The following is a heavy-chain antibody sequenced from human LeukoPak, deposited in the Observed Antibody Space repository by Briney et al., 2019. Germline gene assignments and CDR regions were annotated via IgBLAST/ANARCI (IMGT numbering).Heavy chain of an antibody. J-gene: IGHJ6*03. V-gene: IGHV4-39*07. D-gene: IGHD2-15*01. Sequence: ETLSLTCTVSGGSISSSTYYWGWIRQPPGKGLEWIGNIHYSGNTYYNPSLKSRVTISVDTSKNQFSLKLSSVTAADTAVYYCARDRGPGNCSGGSCYPGFGYYYYMDVWGKGTTVTVSS. CDR3: ARDRGPGNCSGGSCYPGFGYYYYMDV. CDR2: IHYSGNT. CDR1: GGSISSSTYY.